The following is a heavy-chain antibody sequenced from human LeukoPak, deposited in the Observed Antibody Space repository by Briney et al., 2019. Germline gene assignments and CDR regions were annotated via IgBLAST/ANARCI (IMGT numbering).Heavy chain of an antibody. J-gene: IGHJ4*02. V-gene: IGHV1-3*01. CDR3: ARAQLGSNRPGDY. CDR2: INAGNGDT. Sequence: EASVKVSCKASGYTFSNYDIHWVRQAPGQRLEWMGWINAGNGDTKYSQKFQGKVTITRDTSASTDYMELSSLRSEDTAVYYCARAQLGSNRPGDYWGQGTLVTVSS. CDR1: GYTFSNYD. D-gene: IGHD6-13*01.